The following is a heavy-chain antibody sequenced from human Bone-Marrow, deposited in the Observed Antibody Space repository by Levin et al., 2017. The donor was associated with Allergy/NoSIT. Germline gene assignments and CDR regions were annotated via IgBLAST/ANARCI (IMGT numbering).Heavy chain of an antibody. Sequence: TPSETLSLTCAVSGASVSSRSYFWNWFRQPPGKGLEWIGGIYSTGGTEYSSSLKRRVTLSVDMSKSQFSLRLSSVTAADTAVYYCASDHDSNGWSHVPYWGQGTLVTVSS. CDR2: IYSTGGT. CDR1: GASVSSRSYF. CDR3: ASDHDSNGWSHVPY. J-gene: IGHJ4*02. D-gene: IGHD6-19*01. V-gene: IGHV4-39*01.